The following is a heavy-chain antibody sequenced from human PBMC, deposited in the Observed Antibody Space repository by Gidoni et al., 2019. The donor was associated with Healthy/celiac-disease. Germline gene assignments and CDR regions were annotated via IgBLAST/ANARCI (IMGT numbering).Heavy chain of an antibody. CDR2: INHGGST. Sequence: QVQLQPWGAGLLKPSETLSLTCAVYGVSFSGYYWSWIRQPPGKGLEWIGEINHGGSTNYTPSLKSRVTISVDTSKNQFSLKLSSVTAADTAVYYCARSRQLLVWWFDPWGQGTLVTVSS. CDR1: GVSFSGYY. J-gene: IGHJ5*02. CDR3: ARSRQLLVWWFDP. D-gene: IGHD2-2*01. V-gene: IGHV4-34*01.